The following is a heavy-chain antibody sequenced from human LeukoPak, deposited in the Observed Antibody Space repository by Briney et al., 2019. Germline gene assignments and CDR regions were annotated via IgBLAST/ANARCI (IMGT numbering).Heavy chain of an antibody. CDR3: ATQPPNYDSIGYYFFGH. CDR2: IYPRDSDT. V-gene: IGHV5-51*01. D-gene: IGHD3-22*01. J-gene: IGHJ4*01. Sequence: GESLTISCQTSGYTFSDYWIGWVRQMPGKGLEWMGIIYPRDSDTKYSPSFQGQVVISVDKSINTAYLQWSSLKASDTATYYCATQPPNYDSIGYYFFGHWGQGTLVTVSS. CDR1: GYTFSDYW.